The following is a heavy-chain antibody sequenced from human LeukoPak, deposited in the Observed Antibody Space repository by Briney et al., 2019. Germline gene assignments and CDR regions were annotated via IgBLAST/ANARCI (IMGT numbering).Heavy chain of an antibody. J-gene: IGHJ4*02. CDR1: GFTFRSYA. CDR3: AKDLKEVVPAADCFDY. Sequence: GGSLRLSCAASGFTFRSYAMSWVRQAPGKGLEWVSAISGSGGSTYYADSVKGRFTISRDNSKNTLYLQMNSLRAEDTVVYYCAKDLKEVVPAADCFDYWGQGTLVTVSS. V-gene: IGHV3-23*01. CDR2: ISGSGGST. D-gene: IGHD2-2*01.